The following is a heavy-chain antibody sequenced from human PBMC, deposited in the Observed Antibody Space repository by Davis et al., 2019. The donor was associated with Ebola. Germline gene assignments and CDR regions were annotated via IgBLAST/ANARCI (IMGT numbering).Heavy chain of an antibody. CDR1: GGSISSYY. D-gene: IGHD5-24*01. V-gene: IGHV4-59*01. CDR2: IYYSGST. Sequence: PSETLSLTCTVSGGSISSYYWSWIRQPPGKGLEWIGYIYYSGSTNYNPSLKSRVTISVDTSKNQFSLKLSSVTAADTAVYYCAAEPLVEMATITGDNWFDPWGQGTLVTVSS. CDR3: AAEPLVEMATITGDNWFDP. J-gene: IGHJ5*02.